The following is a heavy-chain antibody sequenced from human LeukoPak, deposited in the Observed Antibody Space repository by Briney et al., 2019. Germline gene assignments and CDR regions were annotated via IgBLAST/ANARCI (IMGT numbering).Heavy chain of an antibody. Sequence: SDTLSLTCAVSGYSISSSNWWGWIRQPPGKGLEWIGYIYYSGSTYYNPSLKSRVTMSVDTSKNQFSLKLSSATAVDTAVYYCARTSSGSYRYYYYGMDVWGQGTTVTVSS. V-gene: IGHV4-28*01. J-gene: IGHJ6*02. D-gene: IGHD1-26*01. CDR2: IYYSGST. CDR1: GYSISSSNW. CDR3: ARTSSGSYRYYYYGMDV.